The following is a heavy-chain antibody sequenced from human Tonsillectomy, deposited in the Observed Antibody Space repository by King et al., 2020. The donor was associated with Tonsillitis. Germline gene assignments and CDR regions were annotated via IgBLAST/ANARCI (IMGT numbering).Heavy chain of an antibody. Sequence: VTLQESGPALVRPTQTLTLTCSFSGFSLTTFAMSVTWIRQPPGKALEWLALFDWNDDTYYNSTLRNRLTISKDTSENQVVLTMTNMDPVDTATYFCARIRYRGDSDYYFDYWGQGTLVTVSS. J-gene: IGHJ4*02. CDR3: ARIRYRGDSDYYFDY. V-gene: IGHV2-70*01. D-gene: IGHD5-12*01. CDR1: GFSLTTFAMS. CDR2: FDWNDDT.